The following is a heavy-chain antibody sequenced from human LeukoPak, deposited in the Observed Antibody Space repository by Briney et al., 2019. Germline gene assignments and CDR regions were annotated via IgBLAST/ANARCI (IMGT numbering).Heavy chain of an antibody. V-gene: IGHV4-34*01. CDR1: GGSFSGYY. CDR2: INHSGST. CDR3: AGNYYGSGSYYSEDRY. D-gene: IGHD3-10*01. J-gene: IGHJ4*02. Sequence: SETLSLTCAVYGGSFSGYYWSWIRQPPGKGLEWIGEINHSGSTNYNPSLKSRVTISVDTSKKQFSLKLSSVTAADTAVYYCAGNYYGSGSYYSEDRYWGQGTLVTVSS.